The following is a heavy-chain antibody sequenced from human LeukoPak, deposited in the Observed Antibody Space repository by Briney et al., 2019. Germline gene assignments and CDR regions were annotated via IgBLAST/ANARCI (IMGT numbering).Heavy chain of an antibody. D-gene: IGHD1-26*01. CDR1: GFTFSSYE. J-gene: IGHJ4*02. CDR2: ISSSSSTI. V-gene: IGHV3-48*01. Sequence: GGSLRLSCAASGFTFSSYEMNWVRQAPGKGLEWVSYISSSSSTIYYADSVKGRFTISRDNAKNSLYLQMNSLRAEDTAVYYCAREEWELPYYFDYWGQGTLVTVSS. CDR3: AREEWELPYYFDY.